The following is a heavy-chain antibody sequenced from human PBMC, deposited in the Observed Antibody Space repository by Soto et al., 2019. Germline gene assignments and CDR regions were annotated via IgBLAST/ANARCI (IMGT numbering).Heavy chain of an antibody. CDR3: AREGDSSGSDY. Sequence: QLQLQESGPGLVKPSETLSLTCTVSGGSISSSSYYWGWIRQPPGKGLEWIGSIYYSGSTNYNPSLKSRVTISVDTSKNQFSLKLSSVTAADTAVYYCAREGDSSGSDYWGQGTLVTVSS. CDR1: GGSISSSSYY. J-gene: IGHJ4*02. V-gene: IGHV4-39*07. CDR2: IYYSGST. D-gene: IGHD3-22*01.